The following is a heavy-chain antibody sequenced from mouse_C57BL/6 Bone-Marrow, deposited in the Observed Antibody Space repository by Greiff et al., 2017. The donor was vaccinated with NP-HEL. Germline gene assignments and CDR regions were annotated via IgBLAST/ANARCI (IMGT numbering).Heavy chain of an antibody. D-gene: IGHD1-1*01. CDR1: GYTFTSYW. J-gene: IGHJ4*01. Sequence: QVQLQQPGAELVMPGASVKLSCKASGYTFTSYWMHWVKQRPGQGLEWIGEIDPSDSYTNYNQKFKGKSTLTVDKSSSTAYMQLSSLTSEDSAVYYCATNYYVSSRAMDYWGQGTSVTVSS. V-gene: IGHV1-69*01. CDR2: IDPSDSYT. CDR3: ATNYYVSSRAMDY.